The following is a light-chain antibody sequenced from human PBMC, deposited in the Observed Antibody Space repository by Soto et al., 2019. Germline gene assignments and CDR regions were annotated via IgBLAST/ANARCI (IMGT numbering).Light chain of an antibody. CDR3: AAWDGSLRDVV. V-gene: IGLV1-44*01. J-gene: IGLJ2*01. Sequence: QSVLTQPPSASGTPGQRVTISCSGSSSNIGSNTVSWYQQLPGTAPKVLIFSNNQRPSGVPDRFSGSKSGTSASLAISGLQSEDESDYYCAAWDGSLRDVVFGGGTKLTVL. CDR2: SNN. CDR1: SSNIGSNT.